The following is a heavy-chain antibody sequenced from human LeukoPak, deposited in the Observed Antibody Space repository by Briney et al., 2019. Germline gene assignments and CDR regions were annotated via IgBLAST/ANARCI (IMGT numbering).Heavy chain of an antibody. CDR1: GGSISTYY. V-gene: IGHV4-59*08. Sequence: SETLSLTCTVSGGSISTYYWSWIRQPPGKGLEWIGYIYYSGSTNYNPSLKSRVTMAVDTSKNQFSLRLSSVTAADTAVYYCARLGTVVTPDGYFGLWGRGTLVTVSS. CDR3: ARLGTVVTPDGYFGL. J-gene: IGHJ2*01. D-gene: IGHD4-23*01. CDR2: IYYSGST.